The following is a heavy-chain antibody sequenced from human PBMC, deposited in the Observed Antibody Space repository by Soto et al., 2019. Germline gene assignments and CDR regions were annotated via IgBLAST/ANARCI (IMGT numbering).Heavy chain of an antibody. Sequence: SETLSLTCTVSGGSISSSYWSWIRQPPGKGLEWLAYIYDDGSANYNPSFESRVAISVDTSKSQFSLNVTSVTAADTAVYFCARGRYCLTGRCFPNWFDSWGQGALVTVSS. D-gene: IGHD7-27*01. CDR2: IYDDGSA. CDR3: ARGRYCLTGRCFPNWFDS. CDR1: GGSISSSY. J-gene: IGHJ5*01. V-gene: IGHV4-4*08.